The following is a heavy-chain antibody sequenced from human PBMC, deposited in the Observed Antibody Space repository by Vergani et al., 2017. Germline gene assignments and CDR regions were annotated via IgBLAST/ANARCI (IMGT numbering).Heavy chain of an antibody. V-gene: IGHV1-18*01. CDR1: GYSFTSYG. Sequence: QVQLVQSGAEVKKPGASVKVSCKASGYSFTSYGISWVRQAPGQGLEWMGWISTNNGNTIYAQKFQGRVTMTIDTSTSTAYMELRSLRSDDTALYYCARDWGYSSGYWFDPWGQGTLVTVSP. D-gene: IGHD6-19*01. CDR3: ARDWGYSSGYWFDP. J-gene: IGHJ5*02. CDR2: ISTNNGNT.